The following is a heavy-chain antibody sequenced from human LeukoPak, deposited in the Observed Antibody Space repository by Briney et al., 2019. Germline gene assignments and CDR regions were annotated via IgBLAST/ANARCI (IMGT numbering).Heavy chain of an antibody. CDR2: IKSDGVVT. CDR3: ALDINGDLFHI. CDR1: GFSFSAYW. Sequence: GGSLRLSCAASGFSFSAYWIHWGRQAPGRGVVWGSSIKSDGVVTSYADAVKGRFSLSADNAKNTQYLQMNRLRAEDTAMYYCALDINGDLFHIWGQGTPVTVSS. V-gene: IGHV3-74*01. J-gene: IGHJ4*02. D-gene: IGHD2-21*01.